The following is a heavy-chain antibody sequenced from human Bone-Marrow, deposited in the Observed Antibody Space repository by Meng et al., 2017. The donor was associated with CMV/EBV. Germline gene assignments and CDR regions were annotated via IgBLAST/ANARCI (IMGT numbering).Heavy chain of an antibody. CDR2: IYSGDST. CDR3: ARLITVTNDFDY. J-gene: IGHJ4*02. CDR1: GFTVSSNY. V-gene: IGHV3-66*02. D-gene: IGHD4-17*01. Sequence: GESLKISCAASGFTVSSNYMSWVRQAPGKGLEWVSVIYSGDSTYYADSVKGQFTISRDNSKNTLYLQMNSLRPEDTAVYYCARLITVTNDFDYWGRGTLVTVSS.